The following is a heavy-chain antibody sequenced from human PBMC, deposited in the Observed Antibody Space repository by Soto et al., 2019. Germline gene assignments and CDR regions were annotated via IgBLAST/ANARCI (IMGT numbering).Heavy chain of an antibody. CDR3: ARDGYCSGGSCPADY. Sequence: ASVKVSCKASGYTFTSYGISWVRQAPGQGLEWMGWISAYNGNANYAQKLQGRVTMTTDTSTSTAYMELRSLRSDDTAVYYCARDGYCSGGSCPADYWGQGTLVTVSS. D-gene: IGHD2-15*01. CDR1: GYTFTSYG. J-gene: IGHJ4*02. V-gene: IGHV1-18*01. CDR2: ISAYNGNA.